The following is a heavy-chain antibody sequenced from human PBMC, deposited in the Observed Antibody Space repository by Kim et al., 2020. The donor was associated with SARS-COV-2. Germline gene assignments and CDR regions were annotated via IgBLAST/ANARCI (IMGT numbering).Heavy chain of an antibody. D-gene: IGHD1-26*01. Sequence: SETLSLTCTVSGGSISSSSYYWGWIRQPPGKGLEWIGTIYYSGSTYHNPSLKSRVTISVDTSRNQFSLNLRSVTAADAAVYYCARHSGRSGSSWAAFDIWGQGTMVTVSS. J-gene: IGHJ3*02. CDR2: IYYSGST. CDR3: ARHSGRSGSSWAAFDI. V-gene: IGHV4-39*01. CDR1: GGSISSSSYY.